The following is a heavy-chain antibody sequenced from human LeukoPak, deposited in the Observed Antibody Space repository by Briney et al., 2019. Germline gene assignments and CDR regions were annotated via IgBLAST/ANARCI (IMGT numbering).Heavy chain of an antibody. Sequence: GGSLRLSCAASGFTFSSYAMSWVRQAPGKGREWVSAISGSGGSTYYADSVKGRFTISRDNSKNTLYLQMNSMRAEDTAVYYCAKVWMVRGVITPDRRYYFDYWGQGTLVTVSS. D-gene: IGHD3-10*01. V-gene: IGHV3-23*01. CDR3: AKVWMVRGVITPDRRYYFDY. CDR1: GFTFSSYA. J-gene: IGHJ4*02. CDR2: ISGSGGST.